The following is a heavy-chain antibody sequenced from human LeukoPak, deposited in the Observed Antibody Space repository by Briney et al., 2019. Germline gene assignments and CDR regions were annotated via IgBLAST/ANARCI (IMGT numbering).Heavy chain of an antibody. Sequence: GESLKISCKGSGYSFTSYWIGGVRQMPGKGLEWMGSIYPGDSDTRYSPSFQGQVTISADKSISTAYLQWSSLTASDTAMYYCARSRYCRSTSCSSEFDYWGQGTLXTVSS. J-gene: IGHJ4*02. CDR1: GYSFTSYW. CDR3: ARSRYCRSTSCSSEFDY. CDR2: IYPGDSDT. V-gene: IGHV5-51*01. D-gene: IGHD2-2*01.